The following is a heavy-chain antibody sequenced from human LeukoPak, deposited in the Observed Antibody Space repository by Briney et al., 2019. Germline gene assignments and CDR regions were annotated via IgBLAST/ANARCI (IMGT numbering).Heavy chain of an antibody. CDR1: GYTLTELS. J-gene: IGHJ4*02. V-gene: IGHV1-24*01. CDR3: ALPTSGDTAMEGVREANDY. Sequence: ASVKVSCKVSGYTLTELSMHWVRQAPGKGLEWMGGFDPEDGETIYAQKFQGRVTMTEDTSTDTAYMELSSLRSDDTAVYYCALPTSGDTAMEGVREANDYWGQGTLVTVSS. CDR2: FDPEDGET. D-gene: IGHD5-18*01.